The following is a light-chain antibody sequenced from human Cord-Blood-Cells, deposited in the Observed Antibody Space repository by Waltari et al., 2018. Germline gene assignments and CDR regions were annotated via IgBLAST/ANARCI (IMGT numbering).Light chain of an antibody. Sequence: DIVMTQSPDSLAVSLGERATINCKSSQGVLYSSNNKNNLAWYQQKPGQLPKLLIYWASTRESGVPDRFSGSGSGTDFTLTISSLQAEDVAVYYCQQYYSTPWTFGQGTKVESK. CDR1: QGVLYSSNNKNN. CDR3: QQYYSTPWT. J-gene: IGKJ1*01. V-gene: IGKV4-1*01. CDR2: WAS.